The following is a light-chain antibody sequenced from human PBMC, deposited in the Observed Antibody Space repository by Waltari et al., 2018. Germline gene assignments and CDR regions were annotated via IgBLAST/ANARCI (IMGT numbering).Light chain of an antibody. Sequence: EIVLTQSPGTLSLSPGARATLSCRASQRVTSTYLAWYQQKPGQAPRLLIYGASNRASGIPDRFSGSGSGTDYTLTISRLEPEDFAVSYCQQYGTSPRTFGPGTKLEIK. V-gene: IGKV3-20*01. J-gene: IGKJ1*01. CDR2: GAS. CDR3: QQYGTSPRT. CDR1: QRVTSTY.